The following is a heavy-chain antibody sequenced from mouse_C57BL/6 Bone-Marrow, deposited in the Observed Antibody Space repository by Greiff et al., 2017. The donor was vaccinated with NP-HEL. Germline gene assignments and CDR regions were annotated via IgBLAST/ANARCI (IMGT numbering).Heavy chain of an antibody. V-gene: IGHV1-80*01. CDR3: ARGAY. CDR1: GYEFSNYW. J-gene: IGHJ3*01. CDR2: IYPGDGDT. Sequence: VNLVESGAELVKPGASVKISCKASGYEFSNYWMNWVKQRPGKGLEWIGQIYPGDGDTNYNGKFKDKATLTADKSSSTAYMQLSRLTSEDSAVYCCARGAYWGQGTLVTVSA.